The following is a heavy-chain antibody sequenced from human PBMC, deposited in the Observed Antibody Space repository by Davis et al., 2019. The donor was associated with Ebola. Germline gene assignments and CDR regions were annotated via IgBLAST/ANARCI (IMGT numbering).Heavy chain of an antibody. V-gene: IGHV4-34*01. J-gene: IGHJ4*02. CDR2: INHSGIT. D-gene: IGHD3-3*01. CDR3: ARGTRFLEWLFHDY. Sequence: MPSETLSLTCALYGWSFIGYYCSWFRQLPGKGLEWIGEINHSGITNYNPSLKSRVTISVDTSKNQFSLKLGSVNAADTAVYYCARGTRFLEWLFHDYWGQETLVTVSS. CDR1: GWSFIGYY.